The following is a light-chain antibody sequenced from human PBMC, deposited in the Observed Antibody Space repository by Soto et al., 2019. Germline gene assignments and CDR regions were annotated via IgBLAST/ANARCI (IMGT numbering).Light chain of an antibody. CDR3: QQCRNWPLT. CDR1: QNVYNN. V-gene: IGKV3-15*01. CDR2: DAS. Sequence: EIVMTQSPATLSVSPGEGDTLYCKASQNVYNNLAWYQQRPGQPPRLLIYDASTRATGISARFSGSGYGTEFTLTISSLQSEDFAVYFCQQCRNWPLTFGGGTKVDIK. J-gene: IGKJ4*01.